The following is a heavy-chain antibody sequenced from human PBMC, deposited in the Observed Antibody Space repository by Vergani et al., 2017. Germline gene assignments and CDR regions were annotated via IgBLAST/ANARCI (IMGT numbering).Heavy chain of an antibody. CDR2: ISSSSSYI. Sequence: EVQLVESGGGLVKPGGSLRLSCAASGFTFSSYSMNWVRQAPGKGLEWVSSISSSSSYIYYADSVKGRFTISRDNAKNSLYLQMNSLRAEDTAVYYCARVISDENWFDPWGQGTLVTVSS. V-gene: IGHV3-21*01. CDR1: GFTFSSYS. CDR3: ARVISDENWFDP. D-gene: IGHD3-10*01. J-gene: IGHJ5*02.